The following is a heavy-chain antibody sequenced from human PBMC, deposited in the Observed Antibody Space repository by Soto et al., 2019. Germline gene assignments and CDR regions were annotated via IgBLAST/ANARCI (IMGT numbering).Heavy chain of an antibody. V-gene: IGHV3-23*01. CDR1: GFTFSSCA. D-gene: IGHD4-4*01. J-gene: IGHJ6*02. CDR2: ISDSGGST. CDR3: TLGNSPYNYYGMDV. Sequence: GGSLRLSCAASGFTFSSCAMNWVRQAPGKGLEWVSVISDSGGSTYYADSVKGRFTISRDNSKNTLFLQMNSLRAEDTAVFYCTLGNSPYNYYGMDVWGQGTTVTVSS.